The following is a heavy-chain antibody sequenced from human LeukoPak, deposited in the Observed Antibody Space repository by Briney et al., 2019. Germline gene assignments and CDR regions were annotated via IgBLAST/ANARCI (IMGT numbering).Heavy chain of an antibody. Sequence: GGSLRLSCAASGFTFSSYSMNRVRQAPGKRLEWLSYISGGSGSIIHADSVRGRFTISRDDAMNSLYLQMNSLRAEDTAVYYCARDCRPYCASSSYYHMDVWGQGTTVTVSS. J-gene: IGHJ6*02. CDR3: ARDCRPYCASSSYYHMDV. V-gene: IGHV3-48*01. CDR2: ISGGSGSI. CDR1: GFTFSSYS. D-gene: IGHD2-21*02.